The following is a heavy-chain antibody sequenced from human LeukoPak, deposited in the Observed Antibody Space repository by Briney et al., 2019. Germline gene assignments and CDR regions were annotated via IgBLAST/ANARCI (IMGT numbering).Heavy chain of an antibody. CDR3: AKGKSPHPCYFDY. Sequence: GGSLRLSCAASGFTFSSYAMSWVRQAPGKGLEWVSAISGSGGSTYYADSVKGRFTISRDNSKNTLYLQMNSLRAEDTAVYYCAKGKSPHPCYFDYGAKETLVTVPS. CDR1: GFTFSSYA. CDR2: ISGSGGST. V-gene: IGHV3-23*01. J-gene: IGHJ4*02.